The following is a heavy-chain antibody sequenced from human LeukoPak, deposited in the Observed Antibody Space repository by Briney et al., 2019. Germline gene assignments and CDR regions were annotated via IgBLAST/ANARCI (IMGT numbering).Heavy chain of an antibody. CDR2: MNPNSGNT. V-gene: IGHV1-8*02. Sequence: ASVKVSCKASGGTFSSYDINWVRQATGQGLEWMGWMNPNSGNTGYAQKFQGRVTMTRNTSISTAYMELSSLRSEDTAVYYCARGGSYYSWFDPWGQGTLVTVSS. D-gene: IGHD1-26*01. CDR3: ARGGSYYSWFDP. J-gene: IGHJ5*02. CDR1: GGTFSSYD.